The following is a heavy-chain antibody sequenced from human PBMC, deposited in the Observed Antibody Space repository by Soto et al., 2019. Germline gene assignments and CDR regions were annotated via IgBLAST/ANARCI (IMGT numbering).Heavy chain of an antibody. CDR3: AREKCSSTSSTHCMDV. CDR2: ISGSGGST. CDR1: GFTFSSYA. Sequence: GGSLRLSCAASGFTFSSYAMSWVRQAPGKGLEWVSAISGSGGSTYYADSVKGRFTISRDNSKNTLYLQMNSLRAEDTAVYYCAREKCSSTSSTHCMDVWGLGTMVTVSS. V-gene: IGHV3-23*01. D-gene: IGHD2-2*01. J-gene: IGHJ6*02.